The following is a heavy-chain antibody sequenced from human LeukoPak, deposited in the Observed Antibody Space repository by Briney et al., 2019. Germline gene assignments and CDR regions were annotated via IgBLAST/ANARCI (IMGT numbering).Heavy chain of an antibody. CDR2: IYNSGST. V-gene: IGHV4-59*01. CDR3: ASMNYYDSSVVDY. D-gene: IGHD3-22*01. J-gene: IGHJ4*02. CDR1: GGSISSYY. Sequence: PSETLSLTCTVSGGSISSYYWSWIRQPPGKGLEWIGYIYNSGSTNYNPSLKSRVTISVDTSKNQFSLKLTSVTAADTAVYYCASMNYYDSSVVDYWGQGTLVTVSS.